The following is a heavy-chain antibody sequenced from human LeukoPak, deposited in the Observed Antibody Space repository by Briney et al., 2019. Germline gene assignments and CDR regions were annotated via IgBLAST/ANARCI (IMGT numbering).Heavy chain of an antibody. Sequence: SVKVSCKASGGTFSSYAISWVRQAPGQGLEWMGGIIPIFGTANYAQKFQGRVTITTDESTSTAYMELSSLRSEDTAVYYCARAVERGYYMDVWGKGTSVTVSS. CDR2: IIPIFGTA. J-gene: IGHJ6*03. CDR3: ARAVERGYYMDV. CDR1: GGTFSSYA. D-gene: IGHD5-24*01. V-gene: IGHV1-69*05.